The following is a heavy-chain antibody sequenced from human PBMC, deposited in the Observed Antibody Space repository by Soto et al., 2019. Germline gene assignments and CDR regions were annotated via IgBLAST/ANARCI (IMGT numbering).Heavy chain of an antibody. Sequence: ASVKVSCKASGYTFTSYYIHWVRQAPGQGLEWMGIINPSVGSTSYAQKFQGRVTMTRDTSTSTVYMELRSLRSEDTAVYYCARETRATGFDYWGQGTLVTVSS. CDR2: INPSVGST. D-gene: IGHD1-26*01. CDR1: GYTFTSYY. J-gene: IGHJ4*02. V-gene: IGHV1-46*01. CDR3: ARETRATGFDY.